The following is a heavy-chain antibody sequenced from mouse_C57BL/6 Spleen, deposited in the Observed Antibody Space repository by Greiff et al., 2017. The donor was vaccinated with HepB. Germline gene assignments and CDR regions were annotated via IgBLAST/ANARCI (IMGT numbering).Heavy chain of an antibody. J-gene: IGHJ2*01. D-gene: IGHD1-2*01. V-gene: IGHV1-19*01. CDR3: ARDYYGP. CDR2: FNPYNGGT. CDR1: GYTFTDYY. Sequence: EVQLQQSGPVLVKPGASVKMSCKASGYTFTDYYMNWVKQSHGKSLEWIGVFNPYNGGTSYNQKFKGKATLTVDKSSSTAYMELKSLTSEDSAVYYCARDYYGPWGQGTTLTVSS.